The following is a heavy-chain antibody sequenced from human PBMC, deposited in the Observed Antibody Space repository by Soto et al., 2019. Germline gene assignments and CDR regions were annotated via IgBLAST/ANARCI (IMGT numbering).Heavy chain of an antibody. CDR3: AGLGGYYEILTGPGSYFGMSV. V-gene: IGHV1-3*01. Sequence: AAVKVSCKSSGYTFTSYAMHWLRQAPGQRLEWMGWINAGNGNTKYSQKFQGRVTITRDTSASTAYMELSSPRSEDTAVYYCAGLGGYYEILTGPGSYFGMSVGGNGARVPV. CDR1: GYTFTSYA. J-gene: IGHJ6*04. D-gene: IGHD3-9*01. CDR2: INAGNGNT.